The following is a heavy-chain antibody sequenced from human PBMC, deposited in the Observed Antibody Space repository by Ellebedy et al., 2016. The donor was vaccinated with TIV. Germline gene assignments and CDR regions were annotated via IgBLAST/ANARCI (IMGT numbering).Heavy chain of an antibody. CDR3: ARIPEDFWSGS. V-gene: IGHV1-2*02. CDR1: GYTFTGYY. Sequence: ASVKVSXXASGYTFTGYYMHWVRQAPGQGLEWMGWINPNSGGTNYAQKFQGRVTMTRDTSISTAYMELSRLRSDDTAVYYCARIPEDFWSGSWGQGTLVTVSS. D-gene: IGHD3-3*01. CDR2: INPNSGGT. J-gene: IGHJ4*02.